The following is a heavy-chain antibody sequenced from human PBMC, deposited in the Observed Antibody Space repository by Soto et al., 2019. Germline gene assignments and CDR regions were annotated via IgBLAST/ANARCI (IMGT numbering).Heavy chain of an antibody. V-gene: IGHV3-48*04. CDR1: GFTFSSYW. CDR2: ISSSGSTI. D-gene: IGHD3-16*01. CDR3: ARDVIMITDKAFDI. Sequence: GGSLRLSCAASGFTFSSYWMSWVRQAQGEGLEWVSYISSSGSTIYYADSVKGRFTISRDNAKNSLYLQMNSLRAEDTAVYFCARDVIMITDKAFDIWGQGTMVTVSS. J-gene: IGHJ3*02.